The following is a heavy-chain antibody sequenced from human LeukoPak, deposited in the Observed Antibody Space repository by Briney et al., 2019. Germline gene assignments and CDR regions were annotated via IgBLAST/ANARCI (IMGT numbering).Heavy chain of an antibody. V-gene: IGHV3-23*01. CDR1: GFTFSSYA. CDR2: ISGSGGST. J-gene: IGHJ4*02. D-gene: IGHD6-19*01. Sequence: QTGGSLRLSCAASGFTFSSYAMSWVRQAPGEGLEWVSAISGSGGSTYYADSVKGRFTISRDNAKNSLYLQMNSLRAEDTAVYYCARETQWLATAGYWGQGTLVTVSS. CDR3: ARETQWLATAGY.